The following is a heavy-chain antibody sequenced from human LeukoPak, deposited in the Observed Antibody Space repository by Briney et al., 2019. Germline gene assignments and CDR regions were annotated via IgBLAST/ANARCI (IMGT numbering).Heavy chain of an antibody. CDR2: ISRSGDIT. CDR1: GAAFSKYG. J-gene: IGHJ4*02. Sequence: GGSLRLSCAASGAAFSKYGMKWVRQAAGAGLEYISGISRSGDITHYANSVKGRFTISRDNVKNTLYLQMNSLRAEDTALYYCATEGFYFWGPGTQVTVSS. V-gene: IGHV3-23*01. CDR3: ATEGFYF.